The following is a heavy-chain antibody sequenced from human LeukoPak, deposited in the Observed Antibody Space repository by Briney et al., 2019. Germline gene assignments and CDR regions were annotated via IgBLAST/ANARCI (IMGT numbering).Heavy chain of an antibody. CDR2: ISHYETYK. CDR3: ARDVTLREEEANWFDP. CDR1: GFTFRNYG. V-gene: IGHV3-33*01. Sequence: GGSLRLSCAASGFTFRNYGMHWVRQAPGRGLEWVAFISHYETYKNSADSVMGQFTISRGNSETTVYLKMHSLKAEDTAAYYCARDVTLREEEANWFDPWGRGTVVIVS. D-gene: IGHD1-26*01. J-gene: IGHJ5*02.